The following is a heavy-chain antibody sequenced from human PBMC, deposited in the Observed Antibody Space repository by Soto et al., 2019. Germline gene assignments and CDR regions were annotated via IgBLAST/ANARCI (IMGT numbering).Heavy chain of an antibody. J-gene: IGHJ6*02. V-gene: IGHV4-59*01. CDR2: IYYSGST. CDR3: ARDMVRGVIAYGMDV. D-gene: IGHD3-10*01. CDR1: GGSISSYY. Sequence: SETLCLTCTVSGGSISSYYWSWIRQPPGKGLEWIGYIYYSGSTNYNPSLKSRVTISVDTSKNQFSLKLSSVTAADTAVYYCARDMVRGVIAYGMDVWGQGTTVT.